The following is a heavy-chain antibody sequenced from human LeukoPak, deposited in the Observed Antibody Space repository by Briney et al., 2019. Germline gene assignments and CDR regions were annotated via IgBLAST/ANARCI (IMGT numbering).Heavy chain of an antibody. CDR3: ARDATTTWFDP. D-gene: IGHD4-17*01. CDR2: IYTSGST. V-gene: IGHV4-61*02. Sequence: SQTLSLICTVSGGSISSGSYYWSWIRQPAGKGLEWIGRIYTSGSTNYNPSLKSRVTISVDTSKNQFSLKLSSVTAADTAVYYCARDATTTWFDPWGQGTLVTVSS. J-gene: IGHJ5*02. CDR1: GGSISSGSYY.